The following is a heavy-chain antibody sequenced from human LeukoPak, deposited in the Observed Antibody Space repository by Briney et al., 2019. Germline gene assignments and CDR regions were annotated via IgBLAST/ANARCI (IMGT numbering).Heavy chain of an antibody. J-gene: IGHJ4*02. CDR3: AKFGYSYGPPSDY. CDR2: ISGSGGST. D-gene: IGHD5-18*01. Sequence: TGGSLRLSCAASGFTFSSYAVSWVRQAPGKGLEWVSAISGSGGSTYYADSVKGRFTISRDNSKNTLYLQMNSLRAEDTAVYYCAKFGYSYGPPSDYWGQGTLVTVSS. CDR1: GFTFSSYA. V-gene: IGHV3-23*01.